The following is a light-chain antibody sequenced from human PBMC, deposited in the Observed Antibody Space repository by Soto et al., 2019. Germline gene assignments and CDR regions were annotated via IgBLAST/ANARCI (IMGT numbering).Light chain of an antibody. CDR1: QSFRGL. J-gene: IGKJ1*01. CDR3: QQYNKWPWT. CDR2: AAS. V-gene: IGKV3-15*01. Sequence: EVVLTQSPVTLSLSPGERATLSCRASQSFRGLLAWYQQKPGQAPRLLIYAASIRATDIPNRISGSGSGTEFTLTISSLQSEDSAVYYCQQYNKWPWTFGQGTKVEI.